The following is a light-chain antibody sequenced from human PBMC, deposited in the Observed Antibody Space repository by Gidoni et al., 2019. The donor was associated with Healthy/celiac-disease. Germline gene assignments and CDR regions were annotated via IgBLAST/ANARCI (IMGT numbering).Light chain of an antibody. V-gene: IGKV1-16*01. CDR3: QQYNSYPRP. Sequence: DIKMTQSPASLSASAGDRVTITCRASQGISNYLAWFQQKPGKAPTSLIYTASSLQSGVPSMFSAGGSGTDFTLTISSLQPVDFASYYCQQYNSYPRPLGGXTKVEIK. J-gene: IGKJ4*01. CDR2: TAS. CDR1: QGISNY.